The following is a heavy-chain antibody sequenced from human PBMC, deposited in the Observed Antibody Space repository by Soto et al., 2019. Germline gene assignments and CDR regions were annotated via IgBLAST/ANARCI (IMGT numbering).Heavy chain of an antibody. CDR1: GGSISSYY. D-gene: IGHD1-26*01. Sequence: SETLSLTCTVSGGSISSYYWSWIRQPAGKGLEWIGRIYTSGSTNYNPSLKSRVSMSVDTSKNQFSLKLSCVTAAETAVYYCARDYYRRELLSEGGMDVWGQGTTVTVSS. CDR2: IYTSGST. J-gene: IGHJ6*02. CDR3: ARDYYRRELLSEGGMDV. V-gene: IGHV4-4*07.